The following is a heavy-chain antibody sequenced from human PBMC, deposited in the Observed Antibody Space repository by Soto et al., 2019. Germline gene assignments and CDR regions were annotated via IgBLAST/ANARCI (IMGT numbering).Heavy chain of an antibody. J-gene: IGHJ4*02. Sequence: SETLSLTCTVSGASISSSSFYWGWIRQPPGKGLESIANIYYDGSTYYSPSLKSRISLSVDTSKNQFSLTLTSVTAADAAVYFCARHGLTAYMAYYFDFWGQGTLVTVSS. CDR3: ARHGLTAYMAYYFDF. CDR2: IYYDGST. D-gene: IGHD3-16*01. V-gene: IGHV4-39*01. CDR1: GASISSSSFY.